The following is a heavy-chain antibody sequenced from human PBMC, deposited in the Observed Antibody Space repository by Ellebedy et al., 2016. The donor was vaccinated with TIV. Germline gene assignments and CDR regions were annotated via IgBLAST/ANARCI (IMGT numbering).Heavy chain of an antibody. J-gene: IGHJ5*01. CDR3: AKGVTATWLFDS. CDR1: GFTFDDYG. Sequence: GESLKISXAASGFTFDDYGMSWVRQAPGKGLEWVSGINWNGGSTGYADSVKGRFTISRDNSKNTLYLQMNGLRAEDTAVYYCAKGVTATWLFDSWGQGTLVTVSS. CDR2: INWNGGST. D-gene: IGHD2-21*02. V-gene: IGHV3-20*04.